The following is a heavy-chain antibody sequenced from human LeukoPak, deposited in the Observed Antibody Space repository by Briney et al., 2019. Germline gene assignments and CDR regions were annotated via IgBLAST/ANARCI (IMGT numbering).Heavy chain of an antibody. Sequence: QPGGSLRLSCAPSGFAFTTFSRHWVRQAPGGRLEWVAFVAKDEVTKYYADSVKGRFTISRDTSKSTLYLEMNSLRTEDTAVYYCARSYVLRHFDLWGRGTPVTVSS. CDR3: ARSYVLRHFDL. D-gene: IGHD3-10*02. CDR1: GFAFTTFS. V-gene: IGHV3-30*02. CDR2: VAKDEVTK. J-gene: IGHJ2*01.